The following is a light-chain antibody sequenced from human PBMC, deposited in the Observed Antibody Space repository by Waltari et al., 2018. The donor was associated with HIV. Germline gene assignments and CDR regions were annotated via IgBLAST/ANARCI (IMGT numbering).Light chain of an antibody. Sequence: EIVLTQSPATLSLSPGEGATLSCRASQSVSSYLAWYQQKPGQAPRLLIYDASNRATGIPARFSGSGSGTDFTLTISSLEPEDFAVYFCHQRSNWPWTFGQGTRVEIK. CDR1: QSVSSY. V-gene: IGKV3-11*01. J-gene: IGKJ1*01. CDR3: HQRSNWPWT. CDR2: DAS.